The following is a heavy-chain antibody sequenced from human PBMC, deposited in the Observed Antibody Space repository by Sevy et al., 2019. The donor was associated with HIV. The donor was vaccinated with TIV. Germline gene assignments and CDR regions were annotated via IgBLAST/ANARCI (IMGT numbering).Heavy chain of an antibody. V-gene: IGHV3-23*01. J-gene: IGHJ6*02. D-gene: IGHD6-13*01. CDR3: AKGDSSFYGLDV. Sequence: GGSLRLSCAASGFTFSTYAMAWVRQAPGKGLEWVSGISGSGCSTYYADSVKGRFTISGDKSTNTLYLQVNSLGAEDTAVDYCAKGDSSFYGLDVWGQGTTVTVSS. CDR1: GFTFSTYA. CDR2: ISGSGCST.